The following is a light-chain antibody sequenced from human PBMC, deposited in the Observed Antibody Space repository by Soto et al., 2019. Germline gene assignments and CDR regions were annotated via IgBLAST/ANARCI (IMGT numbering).Light chain of an antibody. CDR3: QQYGSSFQWT. V-gene: IGKV3-20*01. CDR2: GAS. CDR1: QSVSSSY. Sequence: EIVLTQSPGTLSLSPGERATLSCRASQSVSSSYLAWYQQKPGQAPRLLIYGASSRATGIPDRFSGSGSGTHLTLTISRLEPDDFAVYYCQQYGSSFQWTFGQGTKVEIK. J-gene: IGKJ1*01.